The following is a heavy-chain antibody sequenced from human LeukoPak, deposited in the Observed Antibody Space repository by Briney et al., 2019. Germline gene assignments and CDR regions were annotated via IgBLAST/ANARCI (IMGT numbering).Heavy chain of an antibody. CDR1: GFNFTSYG. CDR2: IWYHGSTK. D-gene: IGHD6-13*01. V-gene: IGHV3-33*01. CDR3: ARDTAATGLSHFDY. J-gene: IGHJ4*02. Sequence: GRSLRLSCAASGFNFTSYGMHWVRQAPGKGLEWVAVIWYHGSTKYYADSEKGRFTISRDNSNNTLYLQMSSLTAEDTATYYCARDTAATGLSHFDYWGQGPLVTVS.